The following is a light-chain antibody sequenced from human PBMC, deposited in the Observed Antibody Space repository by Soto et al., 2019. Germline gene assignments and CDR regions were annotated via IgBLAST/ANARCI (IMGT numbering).Light chain of an antibody. CDR1: SGDIGSYNR. V-gene: IGLV2-14*01. CDR3: SSYTNINTRACV. CDR2: EVT. Sequence: QSALIQPASVSGSPGQSITISCTGTSGDIGSYNRVSWYQQHPGKAPKLIIYEVTDRPSGVSNRLSGSKSGNTASLTISGLQAEDEAEYYCSSYTNINTRACVFGTGTKVTVL. J-gene: IGLJ1*01.